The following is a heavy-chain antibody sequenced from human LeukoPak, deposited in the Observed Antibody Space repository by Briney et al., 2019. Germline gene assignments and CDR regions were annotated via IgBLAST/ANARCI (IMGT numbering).Heavy chain of an antibody. J-gene: IGHJ6*02. CDR3: ARADRDTRGYYYYGVDV. CDR1: GGSVSSGSYY. CDR2: IYYSGRT. Sequence: TSETLSLTCSVSGGSVSSGSYYWSWIRQPPGKGLEWIAHIYYSGRTNYTPPLMGRITISGDTSKNQFSLKLTSVTAADTAVYYCARADRDTRGYYYYGVDVWGQGTTVTVSS. D-gene: IGHD2-2*01. V-gene: IGHV4-61*01.